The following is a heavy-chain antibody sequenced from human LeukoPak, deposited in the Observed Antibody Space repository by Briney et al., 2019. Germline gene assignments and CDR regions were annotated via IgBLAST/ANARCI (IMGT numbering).Heavy chain of an antibody. D-gene: IGHD5-12*01. J-gene: IGHJ4*02. Sequence: SETLSLTCAVYGGSFSGYYWSWIRQPPGKGLEWIGEINHSGSTNYNPSLKSRVTISVDTSKNQFSLKLSSVTAADTAVYCCARGGNSGLTYWGQGTLVTVSS. CDR1: GGSFSGYY. CDR3: ARGGNSGLTY. V-gene: IGHV4-34*01. CDR2: INHSGST.